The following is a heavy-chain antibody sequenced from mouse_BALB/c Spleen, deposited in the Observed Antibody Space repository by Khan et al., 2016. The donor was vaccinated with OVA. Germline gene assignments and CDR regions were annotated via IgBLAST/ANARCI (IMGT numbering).Heavy chain of an antibody. CDR1: GYTFTDYS. D-gene: IGHD2-14*01. J-gene: IGHJ2*01. CDR2: INTETGEP. V-gene: IGHV9-2-1*01. CDR3: ARDRYDYFDY. Sequence: QIQLVQSGPELKKPGETVKISCKASGYTFTDYSMHWVKQAPGKGFKWMGWINTETGEPTYADDFKGRFAFSLETSASTAYLQINNLKNEDTETYFCARDRYDYFDYWGQGTMLTVSA.